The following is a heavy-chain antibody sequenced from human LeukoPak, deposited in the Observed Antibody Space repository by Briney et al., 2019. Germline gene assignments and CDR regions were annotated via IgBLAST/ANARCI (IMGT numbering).Heavy chain of an antibody. CDR3: ARVHSSGDQYYFDY. Sequence: SETLSLTCTVSGGSISSYYWSWIRQPAGKGLEWIGRIYTSGSTNYNPPLKSRVTMSVDTSKNQFSLKLSSVTAADTAVYYCARVHSSGDQYYFDYWGQGTLVTVSS. CDR2: IYTSGST. D-gene: IGHD3-22*01. J-gene: IGHJ4*02. V-gene: IGHV4-4*07. CDR1: GGSISSYY.